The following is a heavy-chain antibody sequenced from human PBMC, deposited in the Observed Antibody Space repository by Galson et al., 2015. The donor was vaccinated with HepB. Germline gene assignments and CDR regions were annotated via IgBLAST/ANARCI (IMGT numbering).Heavy chain of an antibody. CDR3: AKDRGPDYGDYVVDY. J-gene: IGHJ4*02. Sequence: SLRLSCAASGFTFSSYAMSWVRQAPGKGLEWVSAISGSGGSTYYADSVKGRFTISRDNSKNTLYLQMNSLRAEDTAVYYCAKDRGPDYGDYVVDYWGQGTLSPSPQ. V-gene: IGHV3-23*01. D-gene: IGHD4-17*01. CDR1: GFTFSSYA. CDR2: ISGSGGST.